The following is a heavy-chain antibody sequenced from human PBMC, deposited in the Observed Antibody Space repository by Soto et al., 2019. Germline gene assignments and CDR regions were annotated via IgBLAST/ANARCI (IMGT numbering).Heavy chain of an antibody. CDR1: GFTFSSYG. Sequence: QVQLVESGGGVVQPGRSLRLSCAASGFTFSSYGMHWVREAPGKRLEWVAGISFDGSNRYYADSVKGRFTISRDNSKSTLYLQMNSLRAEDTAVYYCAEWLVLDAWGQGTLVTVSS. D-gene: IGHD6-19*01. CDR3: AEWLVLDA. CDR2: ISFDGSNR. J-gene: IGHJ5*02. V-gene: IGHV3-30*03.